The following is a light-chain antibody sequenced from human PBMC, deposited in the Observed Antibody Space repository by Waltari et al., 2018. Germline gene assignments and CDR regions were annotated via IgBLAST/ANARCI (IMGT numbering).Light chain of an antibody. CDR2: VHSGGTQ. V-gene: IGLV4-69*01. CDR3: QTWGTGVHVV. Sequence: QVVLTQSPSASASRGASVKLTCTLSSGHSNYAIAWHQQQPGKGPRFLMKVHSGGTQFKGDGIPDRFTGFCSGSERYLTISSLQSDDEADYYCQTWGTGVHVVFGGGTKLTVL. CDR1: SGHSNYA. J-gene: IGLJ2*01.